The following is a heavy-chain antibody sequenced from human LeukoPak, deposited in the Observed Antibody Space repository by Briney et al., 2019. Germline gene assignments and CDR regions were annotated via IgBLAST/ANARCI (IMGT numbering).Heavy chain of an antibody. Sequence: GESLKISCKASGYSFTSYLIGWVRQMPGKGLEWMGIIYPGDSYTIYSPSFQGQVSISAGKSISTAYLQWSSLKASDTAMYYCARHNFYYDTSGYHPLDFDYWGQGTLVTVSS. V-gene: IGHV5-51*01. J-gene: IGHJ4*02. CDR1: GYSFTSYL. D-gene: IGHD3-22*01. CDR3: ARHNFYYDTSGYHPLDFDY. CDR2: IYPGDSYT.